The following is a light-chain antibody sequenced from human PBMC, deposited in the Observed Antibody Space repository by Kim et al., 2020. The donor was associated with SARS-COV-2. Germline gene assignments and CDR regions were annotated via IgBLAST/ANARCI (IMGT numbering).Light chain of an antibody. CDR1: SGSVSTSYY. J-gene: IGLJ3*02. CDR3: MLFVGSGIWV. CDR2: SIN. V-gene: IGLV8-61*01. Sequence: GGTVILTCALSSGSVSTSYYPSWYQQTPGQAPRTLIYSINTRSSGVPDRFSGSILGNKAALTITGAQADDESDYYCMLFVGSGIWVFGGGTQLTVL.